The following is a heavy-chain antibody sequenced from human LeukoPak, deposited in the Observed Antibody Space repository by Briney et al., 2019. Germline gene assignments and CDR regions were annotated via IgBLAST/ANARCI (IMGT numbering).Heavy chain of an antibody. V-gene: IGHV4-61*01. Sequence: SETLSLTCTVSGGSVSSGSYYWSWIRQPPGKGLEWIGYIYYSGSTNYNPSLKSRVTISVDTSKNQFSLKLSSVTAADTAVYYCARDKGRVGSYSFDYWGQGTLVTVSS. CDR2: IYYSGST. CDR3: ARDKGRVGSYSFDY. J-gene: IGHJ4*02. CDR1: GGSVSSGSYY. D-gene: IGHD1-26*01.